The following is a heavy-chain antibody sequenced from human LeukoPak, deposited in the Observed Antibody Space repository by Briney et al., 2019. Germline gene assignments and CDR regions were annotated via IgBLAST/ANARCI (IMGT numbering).Heavy chain of an antibody. J-gene: IGHJ3*02. V-gene: IGHV3-23*01. CDR1: GFTFSSYA. CDR2: ISGSGGTT. Sequence: GGSLRLSCAASGFTFSSYAMSWVRQGPGKGLEWVSAISGSGGTTYYADSMKGRFTISKGNSKNTLYLQMNSLRAEDTAVYYCAKDLWSATGAFDIWGQGTMVTVSS. CDR3: AKDLWSATGAFDI. D-gene: IGHD2-15*01.